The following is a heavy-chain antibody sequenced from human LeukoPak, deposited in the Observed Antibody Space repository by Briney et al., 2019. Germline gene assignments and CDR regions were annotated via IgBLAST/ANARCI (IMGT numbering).Heavy chain of an antibody. CDR1: GYSFTSYW. V-gene: IGHV5-51*01. Sequence: GESLKISCKGSGYSFTSYWIGWVRQMPGKGLEWMGIIYPGDSDTRYSPSFQGQVTISADKSISTAYLQWSSLKASDTAMYYCARQSYYYGSGSYYNVLNWFDPWGQGTLVTVSS. J-gene: IGHJ5*02. CDR3: ARQSYYYGSGSYYNVLNWFDP. CDR2: IYPGDSDT. D-gene: IGHD3-10*01.